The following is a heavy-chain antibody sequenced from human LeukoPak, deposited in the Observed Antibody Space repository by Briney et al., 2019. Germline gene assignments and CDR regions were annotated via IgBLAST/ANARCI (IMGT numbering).Heavy chain of an antibody. D-gene: IGHD4-17*01. Sequence: PGGPLRLSCAASGFTFDDYAMHWVRQAPGKGLEWVSGISWNSGSIGYADSVKGRFTISRDNSESSLYLQMNGLKAEDTALYYCAKDPNGDYVGAFDMWGQGTMVTVSS. V-gene: IGHV3-9*01. CDR1: GFTFDDYA. CDR2: ISWNSGSI. CDR3: AKDPNGDYVGAFDM. J-gene: IGHJ3*02.